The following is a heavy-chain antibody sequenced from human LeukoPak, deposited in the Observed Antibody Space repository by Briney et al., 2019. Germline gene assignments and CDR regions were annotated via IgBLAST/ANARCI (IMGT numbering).Heavy chain of an antibody. CDR1: GYTFTSYG. J-gene: IGHJ5*02. CDR3: ARDVVSRWQFGDTAEGVGWPNWFDP. CDR2: ISAYNGNT. V-gene: IGHV1-18*01. Sequence: ASVKVSCKASGYTFTSYGISWVRQAPGQGLEWMGWISAYNGNTNYAQKLQGRVTMTTDTSTSTAYMELRSLRSDDTAVYYCARDVVSRWQFGDTAEGVGWPNWFDPWGQGTLVTVSS. D-gene: IGHD3-10*01.